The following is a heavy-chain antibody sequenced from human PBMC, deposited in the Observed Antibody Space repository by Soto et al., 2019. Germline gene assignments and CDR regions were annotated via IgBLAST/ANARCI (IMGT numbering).Heavy chain of an antibody. D-gene: IGHD6-25*01. CDR2: ISTGGRP. CDR1: GLNVRTNA. V-gene: IGHV3-53*01. J-gene: IGHJ4*02. CDR3: ASDGSGH. Sequence: GGSQRLSCTASGLNVRTNAISRLRQAPGQGLAWVSVISTGGRPLYAHSAKGRFTISRDNSKNTVNLQINTLRPEDTAVYYCASDGSGHWGQGTLVTVSS.